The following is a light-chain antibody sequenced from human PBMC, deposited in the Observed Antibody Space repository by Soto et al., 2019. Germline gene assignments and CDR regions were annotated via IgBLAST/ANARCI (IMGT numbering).Light chain of an antibody. CDR2: GAS. J-gene: IGKJ1*01. V-gene: IGKV3-15*01. Sequence: EIVVTQSPATLSVSPGERATLSCRASQSISSYLAWYQQKPGQAPRLLIYGASTRATDIPARFSGGGSGTEFTLTINSLQSEDVAVYYCHQVNDWPRGTFGQGTKVDIK. CDR1: QSISSY. CDR3: HQVNDWPRGT.